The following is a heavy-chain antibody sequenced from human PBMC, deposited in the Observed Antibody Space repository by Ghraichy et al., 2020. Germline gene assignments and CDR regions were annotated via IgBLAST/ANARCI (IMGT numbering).Heavy chain of an antibody. CDR1: GGSFSDYD. V-gene: IGHV4-34*01. CDR2: INDSGSI. Sequence: SETLPLTCAVYGGSFSDYDWTWIRQPPGKGLEWIGEINDSGSIDYNASLKSRVSISLDTSKNQFSLKLSSVTAADTAVYFCARVVFSNNWTPVHWFDPWGQWTLVIVSS. D-gene: IGHD1-1*01. CDR3: ARVVFSNNWTPVHWFDP. J-gene: IGHJ5*02.